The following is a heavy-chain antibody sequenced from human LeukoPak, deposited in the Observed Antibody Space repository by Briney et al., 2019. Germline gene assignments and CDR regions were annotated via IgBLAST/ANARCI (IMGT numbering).Heavy chain of an antibody. CDR2: ISYSGST. Sequence: KPSETLSLTCTASGGSISSSTYYWDLFRQPPGKGLEWIVSISYSGSTYYNPSLKSRVTISVDTSKNQFSLKLSSVTAADTAVYYCARGATMIVVVTEGKDYFDYWGQGTLVTVSS. CDR1: GGSISSSTYY. CDR3: ARGATMIVVVTEGKDYFDY. D-gene: IGHD3-22*01. V-gene: IGHV4-39*01. J-gene: IGHJ4*02.